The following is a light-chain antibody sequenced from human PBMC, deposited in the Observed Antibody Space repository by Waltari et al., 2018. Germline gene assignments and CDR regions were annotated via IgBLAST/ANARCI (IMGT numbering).Light chain of an antibody. CDR2: RNT. CDR1: TNNVGVEG. CDR3: SAWDGSLNTWL. V-gene: IGLV10-54*04. Sequence: QAGLTQPPSVSKGLRQTATLPCTGNTNNVGVEGAYWLQHHPGHPPKVQTYRNTHRPSGISEKFSASRSGNTAYLTISGLQPEDEADYYCSAWDGSLNTWLFGGGTKLTVL. J-gene: IGLJ3*02.